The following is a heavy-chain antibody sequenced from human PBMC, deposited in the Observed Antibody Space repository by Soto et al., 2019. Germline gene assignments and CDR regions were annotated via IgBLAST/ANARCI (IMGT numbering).Heavy chain of an antibody. J-gene: IGHJ6*02. D-gene: IGHD6-19*01. CDR3: ARAPGIAVAGHNYYYGMDV. CDR1: RFTFDDYA. V-gene: IGHV3-48*03. CDR2: ISSSGSTI. Sequence: PGGSLRLSCAASRFTFDDYAMYWVRQAPGKGLEWVSYISSSGSTIYYADSVKGRFTIPRDNAKNSLYLQMNSLRAEDTAVYYCARAPGIAVAGHNYYYGMDVWGQGTTVTVSS.